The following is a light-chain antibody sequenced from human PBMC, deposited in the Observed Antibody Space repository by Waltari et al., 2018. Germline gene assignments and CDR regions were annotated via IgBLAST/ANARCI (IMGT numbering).Light chain of an antibody. CDR3: QSYDSSLSASV. V-gene: IGLV1-40*01. J-gene: IGLJ2*01. CDR1: TSNIGAGPD. Sequence: QSVLTQPPSVSGAPGQRVTIPCTGSTSNIGAGPDVHWYQQLPGTAPKLLSYGDTNRPAGVPDRFSGSKSGTSASLAIIGLQSEDEADYYCQSYDSSLSASVFGGGTKLTVL. CDR2: GDT.